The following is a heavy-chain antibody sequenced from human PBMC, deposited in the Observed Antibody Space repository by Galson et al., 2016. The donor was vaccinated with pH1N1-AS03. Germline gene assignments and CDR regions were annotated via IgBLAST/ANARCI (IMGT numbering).Heavy chain of an antibody. CDR3: AKTVRYTSSWNPFDY. Sequence: SLRLSCAASGFTFNRYGMHWVRQAPGKGLEWVAFVRSDGSVKFYEDSVKGRFAISRDNSNNTLSLQMNSLRPEDTSLYYCAKTVRYTSSWNPFDYWGQGTLVTVSS. D-gene: IGHD6-13*01. CDR2: VRSDGSVK. V-gene: IGHV3-30*02. CDR1: GFTFNRYG. J-gene: IGHJ4*02.